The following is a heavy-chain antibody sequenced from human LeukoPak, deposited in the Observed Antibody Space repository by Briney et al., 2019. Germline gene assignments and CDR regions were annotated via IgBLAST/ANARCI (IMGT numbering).Heavy chain of an antibody. CDR3: AKVSGYCSSTSCYNVDI. V-gene: IGHV3-21*01. D-gene: IGHD2-2*02. J-gene: IGHJ3*02. CDR1: GFTFSSYS. Sequence: GGSLRLSCAASGFTFSSYSMNWVRQAPGKGLEWVSSISSSSSYIYYADSVKGRFTISRDNAKNSLYLQMNSLRAEDTAVYYCAKVSGYCSSTSCYNVDIWGQGTMVTVSS. CDR2: ISSSSSYI.